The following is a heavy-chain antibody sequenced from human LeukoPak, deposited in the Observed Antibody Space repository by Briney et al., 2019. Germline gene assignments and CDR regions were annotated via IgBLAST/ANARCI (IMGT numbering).Heavy chain of an antibody. CDR3: AKDLTYYYDSSGYLDYYYGMDV. CDR1: GFTFSSYA. J-gene: IGHJ6*02. CDR2: ISGSGGST. D-gene: IGHD3-22*01. V-gene: IGHV3-23*01. Sequence: SGGSLRLSCAASGFTFSSYAMSWVRQAPGKGLEWVSAISGSGGSTYYADSVKGRFTISRDNSKNTLYLQMNSLRAEDTAVYYCAKDLTYYYDSSGYLDYYYGMDVWGQGTTVTVSS.